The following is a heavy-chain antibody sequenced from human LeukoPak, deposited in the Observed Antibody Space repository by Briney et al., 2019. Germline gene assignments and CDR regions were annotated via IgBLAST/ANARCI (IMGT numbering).Heavy chain of an antibody. CDR3: AKLPNNYYYYMDV. CDR1: AFTFSRNA. Sequence: GGSLRLSCAASAFTFSRNAMSWVRQAPGKGLEWVSGLSDNGLTTYYADSVKGRFTISRDNSKNTLYLQMSSLRAEDTAVYYCAKLPNNYYYYMDVWGKGTTVIVSS. J-gene: IGHJ6*03. V-gene: IGHV3-23*01. CDR2: LSDNGLTT.